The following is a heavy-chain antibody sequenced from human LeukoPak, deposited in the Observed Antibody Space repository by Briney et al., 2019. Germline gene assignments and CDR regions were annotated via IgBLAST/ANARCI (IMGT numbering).Heavy chain of an antibody. CDR3: ARDVVVVPAAIHYGMDV. D-gene: IGHD2-2*01. CDR2: INHSGRT. V-gene: IGHV4-34*01. Sequence: SETLSLTCAVYGGSFSDYFWGWIRQPPGKGLEWIGEINHSGRTYYNPSLKSRVTISVDTSKNQFSLNLSSVTAADAAVYYCARDVVVVPAAIHYGMDVWGQGTTVTVSS. J-gene: IGHJ6*02. CDR1: GGSFSDYF.